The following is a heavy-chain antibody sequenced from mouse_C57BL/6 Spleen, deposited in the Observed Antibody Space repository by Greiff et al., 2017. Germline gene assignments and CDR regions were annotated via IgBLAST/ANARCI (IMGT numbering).Heavy chain of an antibody. Sequence: LQESGPELVKPGASVKISCKASGYAFSSSWMNWVKQRPGKGLEWIGRIYPGDGDTNYNGKFKGKATLTADKSSSTAYMQLSSLTSEDSAVYFCAREGDRPWFAYWGQGTLVTVSA. CDR3: AREGDRPWFAY. V-gene: IGHV1-82*01. J-gene: IGHJ3*01. CDR1: GYAFSSSW. CDR2: IYPGDGDT.